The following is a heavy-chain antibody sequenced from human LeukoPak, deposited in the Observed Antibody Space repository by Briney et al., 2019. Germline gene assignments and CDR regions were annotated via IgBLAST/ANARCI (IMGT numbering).Heavy chain of an antibody. V-gene: IGHV3-23*01. CDR2: ISGSGGCT. J-gene: IGHJ4*02. Sequence: GGSLRLSCAASGFTFSSYAMSWVRQAPGKGLEWVSAISGSGGCTYYADSVKGRFTISRDNSKNTLYLQMNSLRAEDTAVYYCAKSVLLWFGELRDFYYFDYWGQGTLVTVSS. D-gene: IGHD3-10*01. CDR3: AKSVLLWFGELRDFYYFDY. CDR1: GFTFSSYA.